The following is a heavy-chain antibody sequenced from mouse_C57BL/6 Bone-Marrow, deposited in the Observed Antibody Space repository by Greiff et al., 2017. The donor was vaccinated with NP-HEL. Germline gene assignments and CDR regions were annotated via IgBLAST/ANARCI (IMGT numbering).Heavy chain of an antibody. J-gene: IGHJ2*01. CDR2: ISSGGSYT. Sequence: VMLVESGGDLVKPGGSLKLSCAASGFTFSSYGMSWVRQTPDKRLEWVATISSGGSYTYYPDSVKGRFTISRDNAKNTLYLQMSSLKSEDTAMYYCARHGGYYGSSDYWGQGTTLTVSS. D-gene: IGHD1-1*01. V-gene: IGHV5-6*01. CDR1: GFTFSSYG. CDR3: ARHGGYYGSSDY.